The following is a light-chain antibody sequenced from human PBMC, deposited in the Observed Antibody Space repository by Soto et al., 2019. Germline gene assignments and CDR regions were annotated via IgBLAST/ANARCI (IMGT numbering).Light chain of an antibody. CDR2: KAS. V-gene: IGKV1-5*03. CDR3: QHCNASWT. Sequence: DIQMSQSPSTLSGSVGYRVTITFRASQTISSWLAWYQQKPGKAPKLLIYKASTLKSGVPSRFSGSGSGTEFTLTISSLQPDDFATYYCQHCNASWTFGQGTKVDI. J-gene: IGKJ1*01. CDR1: QTISSW.